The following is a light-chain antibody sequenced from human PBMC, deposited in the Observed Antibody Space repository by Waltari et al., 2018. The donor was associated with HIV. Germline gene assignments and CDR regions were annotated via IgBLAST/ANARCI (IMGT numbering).Light chain of an antibody. J-gene: IGLJ2*01. V-gene: IGLV1-44*01. Sequence: QSVLTQPPSVSGTPGQKVTISCSGGRSNIGSNPVNWYQQLPGTAPKLLIYSTNQRSSGVPDRFSGSKSGTSASLAISGLQSDDETDYYCAVRDDRLNGVLFGGGTRLTVL. CDR1: RSNIGSNP. CDR3: AVRDDRLNGVL. CDR2: STN.